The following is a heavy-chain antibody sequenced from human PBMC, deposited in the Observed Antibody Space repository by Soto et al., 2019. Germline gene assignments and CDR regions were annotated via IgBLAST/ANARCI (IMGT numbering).Heavy chain of an antibody. CDR3: ARDFGEHSFFFDY. V-gene: IGHV4-59*13. J-gene: IGHJ4*02. Sequence: SETLSLTCSVSGGSITTYQWSWIRQPPGKGLEWIGGYSGFTNYNPSLESRASISVDRSKNQFSLNIRSVTTADTAIYYCARDFGEHSFFFDYWGQGQLVTVSS. CDR1: GGSITTYQ. CDR2: YSGFT. D-gene: IGHD2-21*01.